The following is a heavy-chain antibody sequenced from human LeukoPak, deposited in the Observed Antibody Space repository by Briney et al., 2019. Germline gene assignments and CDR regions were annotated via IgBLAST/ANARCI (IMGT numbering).Heavy chain of an antibody. CDR2: SYYSGST. J-gene: IGHJ4*02. CDR1: GGSISSSSYY. D-gene: IGHD2-2*01. CDR3: ARGRYCSSTSCYPAFDY. Sequence: PSETLSLTCTVSGGSISSSSYYWGWIPQPPGKGLEWIGSSYYSGSTYYNPSLKSRVTISVDTSKNQFSLKLSSVTAADTAVYYCARGRYCSSTSCYPAFDYWGQGTLVTVSS. V-gene: IGHV4-39*07.